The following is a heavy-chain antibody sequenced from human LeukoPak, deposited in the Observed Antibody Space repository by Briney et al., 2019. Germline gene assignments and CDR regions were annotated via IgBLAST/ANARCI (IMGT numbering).Heavy chain of an antibody. CDR2: ISAYNGNT. J-gene: IGHJ5*02. CDR1: GYTFTSYG. D-gene: IGHD3-9*01. CDR3: ARDYDILTGYYTNWFDP. Sequence: ASVEVSCKASGYTFTSYGISWVRQAPGQGLEWMGWISAYNGNTNYAQKLQGRVTMTTDTSTSTAYMELRSLRSDDTAVYYCARDYDILTGYYTNWFDPWGQGTLVTVSS. V-gene: IGHV1-18*01.